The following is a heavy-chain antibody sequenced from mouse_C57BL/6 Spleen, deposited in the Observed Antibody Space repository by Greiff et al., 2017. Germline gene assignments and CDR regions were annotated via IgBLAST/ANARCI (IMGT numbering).Heavy chain of an antibody. CDR2: INPNNGGT. Sequence: EVQLQQSGPELVKPGASVKISCTASGYTFTDYYMHWVKQSHGQGLEWIGDINPNNGGTSYNQKFKGKATLTADKSSSTAYMELRSLTSEDSAVYYCARSDYDWGQGTTLTVSS. V-gene: IGHV1-26*01. J-gene: IGHJ2*01. CDR3: ARSDYD. D-gene: IGHD2-13*01. CDR1: GYTFTDYY.